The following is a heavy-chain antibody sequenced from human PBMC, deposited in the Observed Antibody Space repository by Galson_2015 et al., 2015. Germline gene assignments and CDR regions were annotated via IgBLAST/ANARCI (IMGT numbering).Heavy chain of an antibody. CDR3: AKRKGYCSGGSCLPNYYYMDV. D-gene: IGHD2-15*01. J-gene: IGHJ6*03. Sequence: SLRLSCAASGFTFSSYAMSWVRQAPGKGLEWVSAISSSGGSTYYADSVKGRFTISRDNSKNTLYLQMNSLRAEDTAVYYCAKRKGYCSGGSCLPNYYYMDVWGKGTTVTVSS. V-gene: IGHV3-23*01. CDR2: ISSSGGST. CDR1: GFTFSSYA.